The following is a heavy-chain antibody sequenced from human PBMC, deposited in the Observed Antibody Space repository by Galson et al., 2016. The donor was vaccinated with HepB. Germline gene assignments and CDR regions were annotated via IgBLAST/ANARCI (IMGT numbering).Heavy chain of an antibody. CDR1: GGSVNSGRDY. V-gene: IGHV4-39*02. Sequence: ETLSLTCTVSGGSVNSGRDYWGWIRQPPRKGLEWIGAIYYTGSTYHNPSLKSRITMSVDTSNNHLSLRLRSVTAADTAVYYCAKGFWNGFFDRFDLWGQGTLVTVSS. CDR2: IYYTGST. D-gene: IGHD1-1*01. CDR3: AKGFWNGFFDRFDL. J-gene: IGHJ4*02.